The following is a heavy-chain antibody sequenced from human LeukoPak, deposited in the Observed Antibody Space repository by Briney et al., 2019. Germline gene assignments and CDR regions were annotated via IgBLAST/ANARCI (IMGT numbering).Heavy chain of an antibody. J-gene: IGHJ3*02. CDR3: AKIPWDTALNTGLI. D-gene: IGHD5-18*01. Sequence: PGGSLRLSCAASGFTFSSYGMHWVRQAPGKGLEWVAFIRYDGSNKYYADSVKGRFTISRDNSKNTLYLQMNSLRAEDTAIYYCAKIPWDTALNTGLIWGQGTMVTVSS. CDR2: IRYDGSNK. CDR1: GFTFSSYG. V-gene: IGHV3-30*02.